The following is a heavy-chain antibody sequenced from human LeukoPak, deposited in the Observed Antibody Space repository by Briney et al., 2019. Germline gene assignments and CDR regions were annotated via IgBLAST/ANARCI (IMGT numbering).Heavy chain of an antibody. V-gene: IGHV4-59*01. CDR2: VYYTGSA. CDR1: GGSISTFS. Sequence: PSETLSLTCTVSGGSISTFSWTWIRQPPGRGLEWIGYVYYTGSANYNPSLKSRVTMSTDMSRSQFSLKLSSVTAADTAVYFCARDTRGYDRSAYYYFDYWGQGTLVTVSS. D-gene: IGHD3-22*01. CDR3: ARDTRGYDRSAYYYFDY. J-gene: IGHJ4*02.